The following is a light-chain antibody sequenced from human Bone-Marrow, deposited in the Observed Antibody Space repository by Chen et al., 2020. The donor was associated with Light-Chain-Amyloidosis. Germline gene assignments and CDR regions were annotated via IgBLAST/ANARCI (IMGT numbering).Light chain of an antibody. CDR2: EDD. V-gene: IGLV6-57*01. J-gene: IGLJ3*02. CDR3: QSYQGSSQGV. Sequence: NFMLTQPHSVSESPGKPLILSCTRSSGSIATNYVQWSQQRPGSSPTTVIYEDDQRPSGVPDRFSGYIDRSSNSASLTISGLKTEDEADYYCQSYQGSSQGVFGGGTKLTVL. CDR1: SGSIATNY.